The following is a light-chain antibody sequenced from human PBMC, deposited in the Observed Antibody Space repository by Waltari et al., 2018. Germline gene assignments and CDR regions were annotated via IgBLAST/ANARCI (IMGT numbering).Light chain of an antibody. J-gene: IGKJ4*01. Sequence: EIVLTQSPATLSVSPGQRVTLYCTAGQKIGQHVAWYQQRPGQAPRLLVYGVSMRVMGVSDRFSGSGSGTEFTLTISSLQPDDVAVYYCQQYDQWPALTFGGGTKVEIK. CDR3: QQYDQWPALT. V-gene: IGKV3-15*01. CDR2: GVS. CDR1: QKIGQH.